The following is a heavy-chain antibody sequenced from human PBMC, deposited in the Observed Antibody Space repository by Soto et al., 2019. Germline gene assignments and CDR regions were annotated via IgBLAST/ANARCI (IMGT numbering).Heavy chain of an antibody. Sequence: GGSLRLSCSASGFTFSSYAMHWVRQAPGKGLEYVSAISSNGGSTYYADSVKGRFTISRDNSKNTLYLQMSSLRAEDTAVYYCVKDSQSSWYPKYYYYGMDVWGQGTTVTVSS. V-gene: IGHV3-64D*08. CDR3: VKDSQSSWYPKYYYYGMDV. CDR1: GFTFSSYA. CDR2: ISSNGGST. J-gene: IGHJ6*02. D-gene: IGHD6-13*01.